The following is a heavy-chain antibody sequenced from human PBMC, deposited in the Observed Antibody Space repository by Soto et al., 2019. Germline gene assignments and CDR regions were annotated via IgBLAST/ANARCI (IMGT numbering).Heavy chain of an antibody. Sequence: PSETLSLTCAVSGGSISSSNWWCWVRQPPEKGLEWIGEIHHSGSTNYNPSLKSRVTISVDRSNNQFSLKLSSVTAADTAVYYCARGNFDYWGQGTLVTVSS. CDR2: IHHSGST. CDR3: ARGNFDY. V-gene: IGHV4-4*02. CDR1: GGSISSSNW. J-gene: IGHJ4*02.